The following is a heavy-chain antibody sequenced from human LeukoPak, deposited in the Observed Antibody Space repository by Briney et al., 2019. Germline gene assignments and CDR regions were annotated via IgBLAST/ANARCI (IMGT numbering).Heavy chain of an antibody. Sequence: GESLKISCKGSGYSFTSYWIGWVRQMPGKGLKWMGIIYPGDSDTRYSPSFQGQVTISADKSISTAYLQWSSLKASDTAMYYCARQDRGYSYDLIFMLVDYWGQGTLVTVSS. CDR3: ARQDRGYSYDLIFMLVDY. CDR2: IYPGDSDT. CDR1: GYSFTSYW. J-gene: IGHJ4*02. D-gene: IGHD5-18*01. V-gene: IGHV5-51*01.